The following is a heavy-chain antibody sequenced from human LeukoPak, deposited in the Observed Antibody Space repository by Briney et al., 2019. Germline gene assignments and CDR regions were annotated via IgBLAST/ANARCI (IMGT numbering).Heavy chain of an antibody. V-gene: IGHV3-7*01. Sequence: PGGSLRLSCAVSGFTFSSYWMNWVRQDPGKGLEWVASIRQDGGEKSYVDSVKGRFTISRDNTKNSLYLQINSLRAEDTAVYYCARDGTAAGPYFDLWGQGTLVTVSS. D-gene: IGHD6-13*01. J-gene: IGHJ4*01. CDR3: ARDGTAAGPYFDL. CDR2: IRQDGGEK. CDR1: GFTFSSYW.